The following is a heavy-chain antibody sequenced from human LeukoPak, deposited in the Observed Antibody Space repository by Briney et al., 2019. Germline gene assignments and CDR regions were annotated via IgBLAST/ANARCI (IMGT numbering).Heavy chain of an antibody. CDR1: GFTVSSNY. CDR2: ISSSSSYI. Sequence: GGSLRLSCAASGFTVSSNYMIWVRQAPGKGLEWVSSISSSSSYIYYADSVKGRFTISRDNAKNSLYLQMNSLRAEDTAVYYCARDRGRGYSSTSGAFDIWGQGTMVTVSS. D-gene: IGHD5-18*01. V-gene: IGHV3-21*01. CDR3: ARDRGRGYSSTSGAFDI. J-gene: IGHJ3*02.